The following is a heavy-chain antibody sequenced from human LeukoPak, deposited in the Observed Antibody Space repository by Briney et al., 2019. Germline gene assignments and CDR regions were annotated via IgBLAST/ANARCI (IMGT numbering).Heavy chain of an antibody. CDR1: GGTFSSYA. CDR2: IIPIFGTA. V-gene: IGHV1-69*05. D-gene: IGHD3-10*01. J-gene: IGHJ3*02. CDR3: ARGATGGAFDI. Sequence: SVKVSCKASGGTFSSYAISWVRQAPGQGLEWMGRIIPIFGTANYAQKVQGRVTITTDESTSTAYMELSSLRSEDTAVYYCARGATGGAFDIWGQGTMVTVSS.